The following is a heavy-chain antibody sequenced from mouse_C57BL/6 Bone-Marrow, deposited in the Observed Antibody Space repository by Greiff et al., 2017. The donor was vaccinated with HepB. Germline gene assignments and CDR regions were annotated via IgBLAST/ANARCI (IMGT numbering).Heavy chain of an antibody. D-gene: IGHD1-1*01. Sequence: EVKLVESGGGLVKPGGSLKLSCAASGFTFSSYAMSWVRQTPEKRLEWVATISDGGSYTYYPDNVKGRFTISRDNAKNNLYLQMSHLKSEDTAMYYCAREPIYYYGSSYAMDYWGQGTSVTVSS. CDR3: AREPIYYYGSSYAMDY. CDR2: ISDGGSYT. J-gene: IGHJ4*01. V-gene: IGHV5-4*01. CDR1: GFTFSSYA.